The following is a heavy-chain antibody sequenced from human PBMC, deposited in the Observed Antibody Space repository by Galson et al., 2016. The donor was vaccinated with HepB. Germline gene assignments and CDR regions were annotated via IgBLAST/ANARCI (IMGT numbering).Heavy chain of an antibody. V-gene: IGHV1-2*02. CDR2: LNPNSGDT. D-gene: IGHD1-26*01. CDR3: ARDQREGQESFNWFDV. Sequence: SVKVSCKASGYSFDAYYVHWLRQAPGQGLEWMGWLNPNSGDTSHALRFQGRVTLTSDMSANTAFMELRALTLDDTAVYYCARDQREGQESFNWFDVWGQGTRVLVSS. J-gene: IGHJ5*02. CDR1: GYSFDAYY.